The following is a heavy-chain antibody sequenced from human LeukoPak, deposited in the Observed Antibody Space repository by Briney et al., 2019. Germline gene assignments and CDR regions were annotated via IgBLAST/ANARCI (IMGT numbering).Heavy chain of an antibody. CDR3: ARLVAGGYYYYMDV. CDR2: IYHSGST. Sequence: PSATLSLTCAVSGYSIGSGYYWGWIRQPPGKGLEWIGSIYHSGSTYYNPSLKSRVTISVDTSKNQFSLKLSSVTAADTAVYYCARLVAGGYYYYMDVWGKGTTVTVSS. CDR1: GYSIGSGYY. J-gene: IGHJ6*03. D-gene: IGHD6-19*01. V-gene: IGHV4-38-2*01.